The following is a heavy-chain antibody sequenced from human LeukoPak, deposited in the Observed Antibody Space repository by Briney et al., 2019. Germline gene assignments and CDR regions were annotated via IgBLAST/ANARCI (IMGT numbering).Heavy chain of an antibody. CDR2: THRSGDT. J-gene: IGHJ4*02. V-gene: IGHV4/OR15-8*02. CDR3: ATRHHSRTYMVPLDS. Sequence: SSETLSLTCAVYGVSISSDNWWTWVRQLPGKGLEWIGETHRSGDTKYNPSLNGRVTISMDNSKNQLSLNLISVTAADTAIYFCATRHHSRTYMVPLDSWGQGTLVTVSS. CDR1: GVSISSDNW. D-gene: IGHD3-10*01.